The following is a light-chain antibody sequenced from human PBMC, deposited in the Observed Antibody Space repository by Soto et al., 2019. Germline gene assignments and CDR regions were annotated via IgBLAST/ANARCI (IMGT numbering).Light chain of an antibody. CDR2: DVN. J-gene: IGLJ1*01. Sequence: QSALTQPRSVSGSPGQSVTISCTGTTSDVGAYNYVSWYRQHPGEAPNLIIYDVNKRPSGVPDRFSGSKSGSTASLTISGLQAEDEATYHCCSYAGSYFYVFGTGTKVTVL. CDR3: CSYAGSYFYV. V-gene: IGLV2-11*01. CDR1: TSDVGAYNY.